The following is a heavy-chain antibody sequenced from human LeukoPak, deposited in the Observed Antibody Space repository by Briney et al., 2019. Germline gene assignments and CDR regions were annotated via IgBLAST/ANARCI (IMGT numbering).Heavy chain of an antibody. Sequence: PGGSLRLSCAASGFTVSSNYMSWVRQAPGKGLEWVSVIYSGGNTYYADSVKGRFTISRDNSKNTLYLQMNSLRAEDTAVYYCARAQWLVYYYGMDVWGQGTTVTVSS. J-gene: IGHJ6*02. V-gene: IGHV3-53*05. D-gene: IGHD6-19*01. CDR3: ARAQWLVYYYGMDV. CDR1: GFTVSSNY. CDR2: IYSGGNT.